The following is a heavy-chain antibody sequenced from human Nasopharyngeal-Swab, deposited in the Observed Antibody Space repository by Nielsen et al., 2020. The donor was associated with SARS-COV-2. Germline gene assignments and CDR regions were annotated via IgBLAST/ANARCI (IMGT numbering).Heavy chain of an antibody. CDR3: ASTPLDSSGYYYAFHY. D-gene: IGHD3-22*01. V-gene: IGHV3-30-3*01. CDR2: ISYDGSNQ. CDR1: GFTFSRYT. J-gene: IGHJ4*02. Sequence: GESLKISCAASGFTFSRYTMHWVRQAPGKGLEWVAVISYDGSNQYCADSVKGRFTISRDISKNTLYLQMNSLRAEDTAVFYCASTPLDSSGYYYAFHYWGRGTLVTVSS.